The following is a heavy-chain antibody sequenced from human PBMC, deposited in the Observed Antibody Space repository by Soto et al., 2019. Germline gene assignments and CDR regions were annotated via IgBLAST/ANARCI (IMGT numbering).Heavy chain of an antibody. D-gene: IGHD3-3*01. V-gene: IGHV6-1*01. CDR3: ASRLRFLEWPGGPNAFDI. J-gene: IGHJ3*02. Sequence: SQTLSLTCAISGDSVSSNSAAWNWIRQSPSRGLEWLGRTYYRSKWFNDYAVSVKSRITINPDTSKNQFSLQLNSVTPEDTAVYYCASRLRFLEWPGGPNAFDIWGQGTMVTVSS. CDR1: GDSVSSNSAA. CDR2: TYYRSKWFN.